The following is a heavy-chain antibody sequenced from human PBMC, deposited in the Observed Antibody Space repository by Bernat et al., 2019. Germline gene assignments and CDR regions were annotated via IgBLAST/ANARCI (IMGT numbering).Heavy chain of an antibody. CDR2: ISGSGDTT. Sequence: EVQLLESGGGLVQPGGSLRLSCAASGFTFSSYAMSWVRQAPGKGLEWVSTISGSGDTTYYPDSMKGWFTISRDNSKNTVYLQMSSLRAEDTAVYYCGKSQGYRYVSYFDYWGQGTLVTVSS. J-gene: IGHJ4*02. CDR3: GKSQGYRYVSYFDY. CDR1: GFTFSSYA. D-gene: IGHD5-18*01. V-gene: IGHV3-23*01.